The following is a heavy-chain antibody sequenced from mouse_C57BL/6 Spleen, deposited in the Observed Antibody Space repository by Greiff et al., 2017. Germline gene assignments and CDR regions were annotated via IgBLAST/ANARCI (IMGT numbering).Heavy chain of an antibody. V-gene: IGHV5-15*01. J-gene: IGHJ3*01. CDR2: ISNLAYSI. CDR1: GFTFSDYG. CDR3: ARQEDYGFAY. D-gene: IGHD2-4*01. Sequence: DVKLVESGGGLVQPGGSLKLSCAASGFTFSDYGMAWVRQAPRKGPEWVAFISNLAYSIYYADTVTGLFTISRENAKNTLYLEMSSLRSEDTAMYYCARQEDYGFAYWGQGTLVTVSA.